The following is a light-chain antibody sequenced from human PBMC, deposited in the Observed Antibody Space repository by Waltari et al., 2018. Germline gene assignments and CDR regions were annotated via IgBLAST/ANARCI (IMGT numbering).Light chain of an antibody. J-gene: IGKJ2*01. Sequence: IQMTQSPSALSASVGDRVTITCRASQRINTWMAWYQQRPGKAPKVLIYDVSPLESGVPSRFSGSGSGTEFTLAINNLQPEDFATYYCQQYYRYYTFGQGTKLEIK. CDR3: QQYYRYYT. CDR1: QRINTW. V-gene: IGKV1-5*01. CDR2: DVS.